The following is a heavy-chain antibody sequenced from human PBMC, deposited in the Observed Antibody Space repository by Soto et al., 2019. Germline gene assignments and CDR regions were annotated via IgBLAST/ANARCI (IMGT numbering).Heavy chain of an antibody. Sequence: GESLKISCKGSGYRFTSYWIGWVRQMPGKGLEWMAIIYPGDSDTRYSPSFQGQVTISADKSISTAYLQWSSLKASDTAMYYCARLLYGDGYPDSVLDYWSQGTLVTVSS. D-gene: IGHD5-12*01. CDR3: ARLLYGDGYPDSVLDY. J-gene: IGHJ4*02. CDR1: GYRFTSYW. V-gene: IGHV5-51*01. CDR2: IYPGDSDT.